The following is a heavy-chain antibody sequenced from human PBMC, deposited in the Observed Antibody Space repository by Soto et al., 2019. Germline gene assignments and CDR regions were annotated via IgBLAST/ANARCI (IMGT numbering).Heavy chain of an antibody. Sequence: SVEVSCKXSGGTFSSYAISWVRQAPGQGLEWMGGIIPIFGTANYAQKFQGRVTITADKSTSTAYMELSSLRSEDTAVYYCARVRITLFGVGRPLRDYYYGMDVWGQGTTVTVSS. CDR3: ARVRITLFGVGRPLRDYYYGMDV. J-gene: IGHJ6*02. D-gene: IGHD3-3*01. V-gene: IGHV1-69*06. CDR2: IIPIFGTA. CDR1: GGTFSSYA.